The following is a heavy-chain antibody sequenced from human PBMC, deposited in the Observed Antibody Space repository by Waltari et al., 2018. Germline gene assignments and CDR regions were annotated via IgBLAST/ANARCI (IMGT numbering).Heavy chain of an antibody. D-gene: IGHD4-17*01. CDR1: GYNFTSYD. V-gene: IGHV1-8*03. J-gene: IGHJ5*02. Sequence: QVQLVQSGAEVKKPGASVKVSCKASGYNFTSYDLNWVRQATGQGLEWMGWMNPNSGNTGYAQKFQGRVTITRNTSISTAYMELSSLRSEDTAVYYCARGVTYGRWFDPWGQGTLVTVSS. CDR3: ARGVTYGRWFDP. CDR2: MNPNSGNT.